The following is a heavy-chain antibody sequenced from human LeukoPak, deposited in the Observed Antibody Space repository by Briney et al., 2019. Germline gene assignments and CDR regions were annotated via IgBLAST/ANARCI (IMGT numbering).Heavy chain of an antibody. J-gene: IGHJ4*02. Sequence: GESLKISCKGSGYSFTNHYIGWGRLMPGKGLELMGIIYPGDSDTRYSPSIQGQVTISADKSISTAYLQWSSLKASDTAMYYCARRGYGSGNYYYPNWGQGTLVTVSS. V-gene: IGHV5-51*01. CDR3: ARRGYGSGNYYYPN. CDR1: GYSFTNHY. D-gene: IGHD3-10*01. CDR2: IYPGDSDT.